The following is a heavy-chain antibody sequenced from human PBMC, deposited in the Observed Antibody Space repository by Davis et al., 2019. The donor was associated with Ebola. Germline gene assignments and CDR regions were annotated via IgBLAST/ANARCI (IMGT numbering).Heavy chain of an antibody. CDR3: AKDSWQLAFGY. CDR1: GFTFNKYW. J-gene: IGHJ4*02. Sequence: GGSLRLSCAASGFTFNKYWMTWVRQAPGKGLEWVANIKQDGSEKYYVDSVKGRFTISRDNAKNSLYLQMNSLRAEDTALYYCAKDSWQLAFGYWGQGTLVTVSS. CDR2: IKQDGSEK. D-gene: IGHD6-6*01. V-gene: IGHV3-7*03.